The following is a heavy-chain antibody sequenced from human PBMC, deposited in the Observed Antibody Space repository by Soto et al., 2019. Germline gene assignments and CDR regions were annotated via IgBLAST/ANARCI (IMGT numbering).Heavy chain of an antibody. CDR1: GFSFSSYW. V-gene: IGHV3-7*01. D-gene: IGHD6-25*01. CDR3: ARTRSDYYSYYMDV. J-gene: IGHJ6*03. CDR2: IKQDGSEK. Sequence: GGSLTLSCAASGFSFSSYWMGWVRQPPGKGLEWVAYIKQDGSEKYYVDPVKGRFTTSSANAKHSPHQQRTRLAAEDTAVYYCARTRSDYYSYYMDVWGKGTTLTVS.